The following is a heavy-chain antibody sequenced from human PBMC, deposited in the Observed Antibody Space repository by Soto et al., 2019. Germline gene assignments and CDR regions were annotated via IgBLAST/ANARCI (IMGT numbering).Heavy chain of an antibody. V-gene: IGHV1-8*02. D-gene: IGHD1-20*01. J-gene: IGHJ4*02. CDR2: MTPNSGDT. Sequence: QVQLGQSGAEVKKPGASVKVSCKASGYTFTSYDINWVRQAPGQGLEWVGWMTPNSGDTGYAQTFQGRVTLTRDTSRCTAYMELSSLTSEDTAVYYCARNLYNTGSFDHWGQGTLVTVSS. CDR3: ARNLYNTGSFDH. CDR1: GYTFTSYD.